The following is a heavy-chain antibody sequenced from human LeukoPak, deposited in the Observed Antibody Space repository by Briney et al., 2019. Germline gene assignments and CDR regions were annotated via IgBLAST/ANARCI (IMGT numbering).Heavy chain of an antibody. CDR3: ATDLYGDYDLGY. J-gene: IGHJ4*02. CDR2: FDPEDGET. Sequence: ASVKVSCKVSGYTLTELSMHWVRQAPGRGLEWMGGFDPEDGETIYAQKFQGRVTMTEDTSTDTAYMELSSLRSEDTAVYYCATDLYGDYDLGYWGQGTLVTVSS. V-gene: IGHV1-24*01. CDR1: GYTLTELS. D-gene: IGHD4-17*01.